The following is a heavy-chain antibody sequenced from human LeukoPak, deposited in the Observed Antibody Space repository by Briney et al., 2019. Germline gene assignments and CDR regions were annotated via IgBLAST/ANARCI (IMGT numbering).Heavy chain of an antibody. CDR2: IYYSGST. Sequence: SETLSLTCTVSGGSISSSSYYWGWIRQPPGKGLEWIGSIYYSGSTYYNPSLESRVTISVDTSKNQFSLKLSSVTAADTAVYYCARDLGGSSGYYYYYYYMDVWGKGTTVTVSS. V-gene: IGHV4-39*07. J-gene: IGHJ6*03. CDR1: GGSISSSSYY. CDR3: ARDLGGSSGYYYYYYYMDV. D-gene: IGHD3-22*01.